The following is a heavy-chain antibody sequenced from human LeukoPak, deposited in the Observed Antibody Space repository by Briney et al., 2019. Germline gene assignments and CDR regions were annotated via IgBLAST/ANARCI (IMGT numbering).Heavy chain of an antibody. CDR3: ARVDSWFDP. CDR2: VYYSGST. V-gene: IGHV4-59*01. D-gene: IGHD3-22*01. J-gene: IGHJ5*02. Sequence: KPSETLSLTCTVSGGSISSYYWSWIRQPPGKGLEWIGYVYYSGSTNYNPSLKSRVTISVDTSKNQFSLNLSSVTAADPAVYYCARVDSWFDPWGQGNLVTVSS. CDR1: GGSISSYY.